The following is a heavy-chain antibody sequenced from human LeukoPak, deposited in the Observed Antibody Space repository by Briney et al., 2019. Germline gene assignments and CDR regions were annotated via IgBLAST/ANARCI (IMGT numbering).Heavy chain of an antibody. J-gene: IGHJ4*02. CDR3: ARGVESKYYFDY. D-gene: IGHD5/OR15-5a*01. Sequence: SETLFLTCAVSGGSISSGGYSWSWIRQPPGKGLEWIGYIYHSGSTYYNPSLKSRVTISVDRSKNQFSLKLSSVTAADTAVYYCARGVESKYYFDYWGQGTLVTVSS. CDR2: IYHSGST. V-gene: IGHV4-30-2*01. CDR1: GGSISSGGYS.